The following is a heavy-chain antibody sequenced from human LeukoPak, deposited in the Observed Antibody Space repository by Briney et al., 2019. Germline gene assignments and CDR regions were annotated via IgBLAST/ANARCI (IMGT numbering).Heavy chain of an antibody. CDR3: ARVPIVVVPAAMDPDWWFDP. J-gene: IGHJ5*02. CDR2: IYTSGST. CDR1: GGSISSGSYY. V-gene: IGHV4-61*02. Sequence: SQTLSLTCTVSGGSISSGSYYWSWIRQPAGKGLEWIGRIYTSGSTNYNPSLKSRVTISVDTSKNQFSLKLSSVTAADTAVYYCARVPIVVVPAAMDPDWWFDPWGQGTLVTVSS. D-gene: IGHD2-2*01.